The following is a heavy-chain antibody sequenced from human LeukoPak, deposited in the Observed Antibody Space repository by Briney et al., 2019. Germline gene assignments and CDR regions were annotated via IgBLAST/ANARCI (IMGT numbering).Heavy chain of an antibody. J-gene: IGHJ6*02. CDR2: ISYDGSNK. V-gene: IGHV3-30*18. D-gene: IGHD3-3*01. CDR3: AKDLVYYDFWSGLRGHYYYYYCMDV. Sequence: GGSLRLSCAASGFTFSSYGMHWVRQAPGKGLEWVAVISYDGSNKYYADSVKGRFTISRDNSKNTLYLQMNSLRAEDTAVYYCAKDLVYYDFWSGLRGHYYYYYCMDVWGQGTTVTVSS. CDR1: GFTFSSYG.